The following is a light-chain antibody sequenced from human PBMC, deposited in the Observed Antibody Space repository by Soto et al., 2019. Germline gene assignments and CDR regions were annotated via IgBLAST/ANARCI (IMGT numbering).Light chain of an antibody. Sequence: QSALTQPASVSGSPGQSITFSCTGSSSDVGGYNYVSWYQQHPGKAPKLMIYEVSNRPSGVSNRFSGSKSGNTASLTISGLQAEDEADYYCSSYTSSRTLVFGGGTQLTVL. CDR1: SSDVGGYNY. CDR2: EVS. CDR3: SSYTSSRTLV. V-gene: IGLV2-14*01. J-gene: IGLJ2*01.